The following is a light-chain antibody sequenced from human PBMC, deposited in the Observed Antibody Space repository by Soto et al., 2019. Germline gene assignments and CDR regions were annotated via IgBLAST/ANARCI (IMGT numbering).Light chain of an antibody. CDR3: QQYASSPQT. J-gene: IGKJ1*01. CDR2: GAS. V-gene: IGKV3-20*01. CDR1: QSVSSSY. Sequence: EIALTQSPGTLSLSPGERATLSCRASQSVSSSYLAWYQQKPGQAPRILIYGASSRATGIPDRFSGSGSGTDFTLTISRLEPEDFAVYYCQQYASSPQTFGQGTKVEIK.